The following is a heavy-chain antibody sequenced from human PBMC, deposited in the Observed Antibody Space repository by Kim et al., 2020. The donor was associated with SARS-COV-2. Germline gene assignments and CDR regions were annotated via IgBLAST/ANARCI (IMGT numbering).Heavy chain of an antibody. Sequence: SETLSLTCAVYGGSFSGYYWSWIRQPPGKGLEWIGEINHSGSTNYNPSLKSRVTISVDTSKNQFSLKLSSVTAADTAVYYCARSRGVRGVLSLAYWGQGT. CDR3: ARSRGVRGVLSLAY. D-gene: IGHD3-10*01. V-gene: IGHV4-34*01. CDR1: GGSFSGYY. J-gene: IGHJ4*02. CDR2: INHSGST.